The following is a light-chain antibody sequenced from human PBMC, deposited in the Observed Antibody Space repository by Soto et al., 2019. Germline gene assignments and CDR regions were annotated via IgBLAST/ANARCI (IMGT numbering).Light chain of an antibody. CDR2: GAS. J-gene: IGKJ5*01. Sequence: EVVLTQSPGTLSFSPGETATLSCRASQSVTAYLAWYQQKPGQAPRLLIYGASSRATGIPDRFSGSGSGADFTLTISRLEPEDFAVYYCQQYGSSVSITFGQGTRLEIK. CDR3: QQYGSSVSIT. V-gene: IGKV3-20*01. CDR1: QSVTAY.